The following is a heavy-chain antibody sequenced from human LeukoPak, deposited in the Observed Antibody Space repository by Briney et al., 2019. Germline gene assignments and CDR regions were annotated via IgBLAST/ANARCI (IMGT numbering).Heavy chain of an antibody. CDR3: ATRAGAYSHPYDY. J-gene: IGHJ4*02. D-gene: IGHD4/OR15-4a*01. V-gene: IGHV3-53*01. Sequence: GGSLRLSCTVSGFTVSSNSMSWVRQAPGKGLEWVSFIYSDNTHYSDSVKGRFTISRDNSKNTLYLQMNSLRAEDTAVYYCATRAGAYSHPYDYWGQGTLVTVSS. CDR2: IYSDNT. CDR1: GFTVSSNS.